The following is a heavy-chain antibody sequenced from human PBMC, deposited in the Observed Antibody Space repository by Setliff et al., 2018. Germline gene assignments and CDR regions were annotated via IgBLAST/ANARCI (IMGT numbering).Heavy chain of an antibody. CDR1: GGSISSGSYY. CDR3: ARYADYYVSGSPHAFDL. V-gene: IGHV4-61*02. Sequence: SETLSLTCTVSGGSISSGSYYWSWIRQPAGKGLEWIGRIYISGRTNYNPSLESRVTMSVDMSKNQFSLRLNSVTAADTAVYYCARYADYYVSGSPHAFDLWGHGTMVTVSS. J-gene: IGHJ3*01. CDR2: IYISGRT. D-gene: IGHD3-10*01.